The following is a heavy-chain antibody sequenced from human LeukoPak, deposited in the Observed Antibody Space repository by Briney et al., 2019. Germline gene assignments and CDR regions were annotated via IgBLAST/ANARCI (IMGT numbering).Heavy chain of an antibody. Sequence: GRCLSLSRAASGFTLSSFCTRWVSQAPGRGLGWGEGIWYEGSNKYYTDSAKDRFTTSRDTPKNTLYRRVDSVRAEHRAVYYCARDKRFYVSGSYGYYSYGRHVGGEKPTVTVPS. CDR1: GFTLSSFC. D-gene: IGHD3-10*01. CDR2: IWYEGSNK. CDR3: ARDKRFYVSGSYGYYSYGRHV. J-gene: IGHJ6*04. V-gene: IGHV3-33*01.